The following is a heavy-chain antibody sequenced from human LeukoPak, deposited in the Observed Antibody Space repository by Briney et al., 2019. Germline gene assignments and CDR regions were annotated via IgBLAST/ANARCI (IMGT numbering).Heavy chain of an antibody. CDR1: GFTFSDYG. CDR2: IRYDGKNK. D-gene: IGHD3-3*01. J-gene: IGHJ4*02. V-gene: IGHV3-30*02. Sequence: GGSLRLSCTASGFTFSDYGMHWVRQAPGKGLEWVAVIRYDGKNKYYADSVKGRFTISRDNSKNTMYLQLNSLRVEDTAVYYCAKPEGNFWSGFDYWGQGTLVTVSS. CDR3: AKPEGNFWSGFDY.